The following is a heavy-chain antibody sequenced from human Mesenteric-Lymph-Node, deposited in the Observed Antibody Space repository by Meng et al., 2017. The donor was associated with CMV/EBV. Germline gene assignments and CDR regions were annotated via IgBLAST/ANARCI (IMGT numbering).Heavy chain of an antibody. Sequence: YPFTGYYMHWVRQAPGQGLEWMGRINPNSGGTNYAQKFQGRVTMTRDTSISTAYMELSRLRSDDTAVYYCARESVRQDIVVVPAATNYWGQGTLVTVSS. CDR1: YPFTGYY. V-gene: IGHV1-2*06. CDR2: INPNSGGT. J-gene: IGHJ4*02. CDR3: ARESVRQDIVVVPAATNY. D-gene: IGHD2-2*01.